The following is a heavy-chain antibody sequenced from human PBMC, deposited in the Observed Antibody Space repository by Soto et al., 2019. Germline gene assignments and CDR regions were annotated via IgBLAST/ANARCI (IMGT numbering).Heavy chain of an antibody. CDR3: AADPSLKQQLVLGAFDI. CDR1: GFTFTSSA. J-gene: IGHJ3*02. D-gene: IGHD6-13*01. Sequence: SVKVSCKASGFTFTSSAVQWVRQARGQRLEWIGWIVVGSGNTNHAQKFQERVTITRDMSTSTAYMELSSLRSEDTAVYYCAADPSLKQQLVLGAFDIWGQGTMVT. CDR2: IVVGSGNT. V-gene: IGHV1-58*01.